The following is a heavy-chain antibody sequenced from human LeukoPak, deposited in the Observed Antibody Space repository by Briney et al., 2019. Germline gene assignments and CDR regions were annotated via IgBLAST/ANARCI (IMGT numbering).Heavy chain of an antibody. J-gene: IGHJ4*02. V-gene: IGHV3-23*01. CDR3: AKDRVDIVVVPAAIDY. D-gene: IGHD2-2*01. CDR1: GFTFSSYA. Sequence: GSLRLSCAASGFTFSSYAMSWVRQAPGKGLEWVSAVSGSGGSTYYADSVKGRFTISRDNSKNTLYLQMNSLRAEDTAVYYCAKDRVDIVVVPAAIDYWGQGTLVTVSS. CDR2: VSGSGGST.